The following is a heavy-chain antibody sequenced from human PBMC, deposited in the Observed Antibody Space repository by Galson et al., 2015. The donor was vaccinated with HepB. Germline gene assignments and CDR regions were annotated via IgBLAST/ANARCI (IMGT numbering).Heavy chain of an antibody. Sequence: SLRLSCAASGFTFSTYWMSWVRQAPGKGLEWVAHIKQDGSVKYYVDSVKGRFTISRDTSNNTLYLQMNTLRADDTAVYYCVRAKGKEWYFALWGRGTLISVS. CDR3: VRAKGKEWYFAL. D-gene: IGHD4-23*01. CDR2: IKQDGSVK. CDR1: GFTFSTYW. V-gene: IGHV3-7*03. J-gene: IGHJ2*01.